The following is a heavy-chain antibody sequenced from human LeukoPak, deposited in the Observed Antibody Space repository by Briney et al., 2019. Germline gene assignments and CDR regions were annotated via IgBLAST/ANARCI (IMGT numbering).Heavy chain of an antibody. CDR3: AKDTGGWPYYFDY. J-gene: IGHJ4*02. D-gene: IGHD6-19*01. Sequence: GRSLRLSCAASGFTFDDYAMHCVRQAPGKGLEWVSGTSWNSDTIGYADSVEGRFTISRDNAKTSLYLEMNSLRAEDTAFYYCAKDTGGWPYYFDYGGQGTLVTVPS. V-gene: IGHV3-9*01. CDR2: TSWNSDTI. CDR1: GFTFDDYA.